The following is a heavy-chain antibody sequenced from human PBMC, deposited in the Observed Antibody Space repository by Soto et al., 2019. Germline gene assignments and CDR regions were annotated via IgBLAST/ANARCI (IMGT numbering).Heavy chain of an antibody. J-gene: IGHJ6*02. V-gene: IGHV1-2*02. CDR2: INPNSGGT. D-gene: IGHD5-12*01. CDR1: GYTFTGYY. CDR3: ALGGMATIRVDYYYGMDV. Sequence: ASVKVSCKASGYTFTGYYMHWVRQAPGQGLEWMGWINPNSGGTNYAQKFQGRVTMTRDTSISTAYMELSRLRSDDTAVYYCALGGMATIRVDYYYGMDVWGQGTTVTVYS.